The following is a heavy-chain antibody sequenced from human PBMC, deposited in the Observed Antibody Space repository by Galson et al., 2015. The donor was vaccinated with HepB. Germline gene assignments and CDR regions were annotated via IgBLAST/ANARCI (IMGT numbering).Heavy chain of an antibody. V-gene: IGHV1-18*01. CDR3: ARQDSTVVPTTPGFDF. CDR1: DYTFTNYG. Sequence: SVKVSCKASDYTFTNYGISWVRQAPGQGLEWMGWISGYNGNTDYAQKLQGRVTITTDTSTSTAFMELRSLRSDDTAVYYCARQDSTVVPTTPGFDFWGQGTLVTVSS. J-gene: IGHJ4*02. D-gene: IGHD2-15*01. CDR2: ISGYNGNT.